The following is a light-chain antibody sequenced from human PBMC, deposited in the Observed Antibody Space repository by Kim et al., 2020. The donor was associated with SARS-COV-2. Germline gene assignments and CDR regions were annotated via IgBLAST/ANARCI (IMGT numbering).Light chain of an antibody. Sequence: QRVTLSCTGSSSNIGAGYDVHWYQQLPGTAPKLLIYGNSNRPSGVPDRISGSKSGTSASLAITGLQAEDEADYYCQSYDTSLSGKVFGTGTKVTVL. CDR2: GNS. CDR3: QSYDTSLSGKV. J-gene: IGLJ1*01. V-gene: IGLV1-40*01. CDR1: SSNIGAGYD.